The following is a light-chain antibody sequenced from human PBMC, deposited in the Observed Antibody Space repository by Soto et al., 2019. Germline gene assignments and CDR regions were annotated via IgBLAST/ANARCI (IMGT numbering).Light chain of an antibody. J-gene: IGKJ5*01. CDR2: DAS. CDR3: QKFNSYPLN. V-gene: IGKV1-5*01. CDR1: QSISSW. Sequence: DIQMTHSPSTLSASVLYIVTITFRSSQSISSWLAWYQQKPGKAPKLLIYDASSLESGVPSRFSGSGSGTDFTLTISSLQPEDFATYYCQKFNSYPLNFGQGTRLEIK.